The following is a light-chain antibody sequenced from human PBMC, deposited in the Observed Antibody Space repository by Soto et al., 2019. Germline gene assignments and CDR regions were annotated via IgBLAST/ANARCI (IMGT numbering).Light chain of an antibody. J-gene: IGLJ3*02. CDR1: SSDVGGYNY. Sequence: QSALTQPASVSGSPGQSITISCTGTSSDVGGYNYVSWYQQHPAKAPKLMIYEVSNRPSGVSRRFSGSKSGNTASLTISGLQAEDEADYYCFSYTTSSTLVFGGGTKLTVL. CDR2: EVS. CDR3: FSYTTSSTLV. V-gene: IGLV2-14*01.